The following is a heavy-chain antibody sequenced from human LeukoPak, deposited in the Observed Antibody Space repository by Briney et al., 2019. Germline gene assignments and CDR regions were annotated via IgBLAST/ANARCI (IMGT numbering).Heavy chain of an antibody. CDR3: ARGRYYDFWSGLGAFDI. CDR2: ISAYNGNT. D-gene: IGHD3-3*01. CDR1: GYTFTSYG. V-gene: IGHV1-18*01. Sequence: GASVKVSCKASGYTFTSYGISWVRQAPGQGLEWMGWISAYNGNTNYAQKLQGRVTMTTDTSTSTAYMELRSLRSDDTAVYYCARGRYYDFWSGLGAFDIWGQGTMVTVSS. J-gene: IGHJ3*02.